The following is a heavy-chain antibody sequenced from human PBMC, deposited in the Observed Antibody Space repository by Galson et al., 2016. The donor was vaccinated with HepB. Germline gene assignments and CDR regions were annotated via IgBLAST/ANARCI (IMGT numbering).Heavy chain of an antibody. CDR3: SRVGIAAAGDY. CDR1: GYTLTDHY. Sequence: SVKVSCKASGYTLTDHYIQWVRQAPGQGLEWLGWINPKSGDTRYAQKFHGRVTMARDTAISTAYLELSSLTSDDTAVYYCSRVGIAAAGDYWGQGTLVTVSS. CDR2: INPKSGDT. V-gene: IGHV1-2*02. D-gene: IGHD6-13*01. J-gene: IGHJ4*02.